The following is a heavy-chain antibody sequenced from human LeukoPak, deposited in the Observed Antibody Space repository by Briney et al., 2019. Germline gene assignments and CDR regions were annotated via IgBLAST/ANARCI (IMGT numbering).Heavy chain of an antibody. V-gene: IGHV4-30-2*01. CDR2: RYHSGTT. CDR3: ASPGYARTETDKMAAFDI. CDR1: GGSVSNGGYS. J-gene: IGHJ3*02. Sequence: SETLSLTCVVSGGSVSNGGYSWNWIRQPRGKGLEWIGHRYHSGTTYYNPSLKSRVTISVDTSKKEFSLKLSSVTAADTAVYYCASPGYARTETDKMAAFDIWGQGTMVTVAS. D-gene: IGHD2-2*01.